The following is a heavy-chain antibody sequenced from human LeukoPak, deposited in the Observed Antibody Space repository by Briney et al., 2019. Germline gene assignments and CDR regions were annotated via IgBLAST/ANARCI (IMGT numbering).Heavy chain of an antibody. CDR3: ARAGTYYYYGMDV. J-gene: IGHJ6*02. CDR1: GFTVSSNY. V-gene: IGHV3-7*01. D-gene: IGHD1-26*01. CDR2: IKQDGSEK. Sequence: PGGSLRLSCAASGFTVSSNYMSWVRQAPGKGLEWVANIKQDGSEKHYVDSVKGRFTISRDNAKNSLYLQMNSLRAEDTAVYYCARAGTYYYYGMDVWGQGTTVTVSS.